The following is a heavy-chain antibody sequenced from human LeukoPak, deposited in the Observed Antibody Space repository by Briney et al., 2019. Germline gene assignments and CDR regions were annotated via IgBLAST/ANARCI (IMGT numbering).Heavy chain of an antibody. J-gene: IGHJ4*02. CDR1: GYTFTRYY. D-gene: IGHD3-3*01. CDR2: INPNSGGT. Sequence: ASVKVSCKASGYTFTRYYMHGVRQAPGQGLEWMGWINPNSGGTNYAQKFQGRITMTRDTSISTAYMELSRLRSDDTAVYYCARGPGAYDFWSGYLTYYFDYWGQGTLVTVSS. CDR3: ARGPGAYDFWSGYLTYYFDY. V-gene: IGHV1-2*02.